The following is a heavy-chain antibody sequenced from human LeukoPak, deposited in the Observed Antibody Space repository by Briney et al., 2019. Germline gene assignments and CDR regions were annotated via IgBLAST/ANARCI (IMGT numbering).Heavy chain of an antibody. D-gene: IGHD2-8*01. CDR3: ARYAPGVFDY. V-gene: IGHV4-61*02. CDR2: IYTSGST. Sequence: PSETLSLTCTVSGGSISSGSYYWSWIRQPAGKGLEWIGRIYTSGSTNYNPSLKSRVTISVDTSKNQFSLKLSSVTAADTAVYYCARYAPGVFDYWGQGTLVTVSS. CDR1: GGSISSGSYY. J-gene: IGHJ4*02.